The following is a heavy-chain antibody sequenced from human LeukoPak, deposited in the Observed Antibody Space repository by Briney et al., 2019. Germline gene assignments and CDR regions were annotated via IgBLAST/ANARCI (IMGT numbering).Heavy chain of an antibody. CDR1: GFTFSSYE. J-gene: IGHJ6*02. Sequence: GGSLRLSCAASGFTFSSYEMNWVRQAPGKGLEWVSYISSSGSTIYYADSVKGRFTISRDNAKNSLYLQMNSLRAEDTAVYYCARVREDSGLRDYYYYGMDVWGQGTTVTVSS. V-gene: IGHV3-48*03. D-gene: IGHD5-12*01. CDR3: ARVREDSGLRDYYYYGMDV. CDR2: ISSSGSTI.